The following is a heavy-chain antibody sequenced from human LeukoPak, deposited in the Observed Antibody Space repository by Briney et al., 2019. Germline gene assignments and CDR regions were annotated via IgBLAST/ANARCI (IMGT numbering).Heavy chain of an antibody. CDR2: INHSGST. D-gene: IGHD3-10*01. J-gene: IGHJ4*02. V-gene: IGHV4-34*01. CDR3: ARGGYYGSGSYYPYHY. CDR1: GGSFSGYY. Sequence: SETLSLTSAVYGGSFSGYYWSWIRQPPGKGLEWIGEINHSGSTNYNPSLKSRVTISVDTSKNQFSLKLSSVTAADTAVYYCARGGYYGSGSYYPYHYWGQGTLVTVSS.